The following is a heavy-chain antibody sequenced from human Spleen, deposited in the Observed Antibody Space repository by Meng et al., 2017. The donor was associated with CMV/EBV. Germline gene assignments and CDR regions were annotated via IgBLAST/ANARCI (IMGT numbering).Heavy chain of an antibody. CDR2: IYYSGST. J-gene: IGHJ4*02. Sequence: GHLQEPGPGLVKHSQTLSLTCTVSGGSISSVYYYWSWIRQPPGKGLEWIGYIYYSGSTYYNPSLKSRVTISVDTSKNQFSLKLSSVTAADTAVYYCATYYYDSSGYYCFDYWGQGTLVTVFS. D-gene: IGHD3-22*01. V-gene: IGHV4-30-4*08. CDR1: GGSISSVYYY. CDR3: ATYYYDSSGYYCFDY.